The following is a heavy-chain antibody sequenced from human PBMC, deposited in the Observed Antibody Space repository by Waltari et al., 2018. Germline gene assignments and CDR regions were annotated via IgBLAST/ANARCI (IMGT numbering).Heavy chain of an antibody. J-gene: IGHJ6*02. CDR2: IYTSGST. CDR3: AAAFLEWSYGWDYYYGMDV. D-gene: IGHD3-3*01. CDR1: GGSISSGSYY. Sequence: HVQLQESGPGLVKPSQTLSLTCTVSGGSISSGSYYWSWIRQPAGKGLEWIGYIYTSGSTNYNPSLKSRVTISVDTSKNQFSLKLSSVTAADTAVYYCAAAFLEWSYGWDYYYGMDVWGQGTTVTVSS. V-gene: IGHV4-61*02.